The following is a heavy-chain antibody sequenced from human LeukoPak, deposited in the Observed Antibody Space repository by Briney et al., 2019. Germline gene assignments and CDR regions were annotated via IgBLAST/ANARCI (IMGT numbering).Heavy chain of an antibody. CDR2: IYYTGST. Sequence: PSETLSLTCSVSGGSISSSNYYWGWIRQPPGKGLEWIGTIYYTGSTYYNPSLKSRVTISIDTSKNQFSLKLSSVTAADTAVHYCARHGEITRYSSYDWRFDYWGQGTLVTVSS. D-gene: IGHD5-12*01. CDR1: GGSISSSNYY. J-gene: IGHJ4*02. CDR3: ARHGEITRYSSYDWRFDY. V-gene: IGHV4-39*01.